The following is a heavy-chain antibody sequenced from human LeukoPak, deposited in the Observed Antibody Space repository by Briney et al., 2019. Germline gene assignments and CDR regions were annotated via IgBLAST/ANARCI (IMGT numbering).Heavy chain of an antibody. J-gene: IGHJ3*01. CDR3: VKTMVTFGRLIWTDAFDF. CDR2: ISSDGGST. CDR1: GFGFNNYA. V-gene: IGHV3-64D*06. D-gene: IGHD3-16*01. Sequence: PGGSLRLSCAASGFGFNNYAMHWVRQAPGKGLEYVSGISSDGGSTSYADSVKGRFTVSRDNSKNTLSLLMTGLRPEDTAVYYCVKTMVTFGRLIWTDAFDFWGQGTKVTVSS.